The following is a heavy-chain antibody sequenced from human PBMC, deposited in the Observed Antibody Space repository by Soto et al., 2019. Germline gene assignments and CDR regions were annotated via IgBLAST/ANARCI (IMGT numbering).Heavy chain of an antibody. J-gene: IGHJ5*02. Sequence: SETLSLTCTVSGGSISSDSYYWGWIRQSPEKGLEWIASISYSGSTYYNPTLKSRLIISVDTSKSQFSLKLSSVTAADTAVYYCARGRVRYSRRNRFAPCGQGTLVTVAS. CDR1: GGSISSDSYY. CDR3: ARGRVRYSRRNRFAP. V-gene: IGHV4-39*01. CDR2: ISYSGST. D-gene: IGHD6-13*01.